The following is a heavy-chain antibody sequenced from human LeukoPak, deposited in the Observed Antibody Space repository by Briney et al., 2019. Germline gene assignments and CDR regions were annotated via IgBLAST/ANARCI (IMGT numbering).Heavy chain of an antibody. CDR2: ISYDGSNK. D-gene: IGHD1-26*01. CDR3: ARDPRRGLLDYYYYYYMDV. V-gene: IGHV3-30-3*01. J-gene: IGHJ6*03. CDR1: GFTFSNAW. Sequence: GGSLRLSRAASGFTFSNAWMSWVRQAPGKGLEWVAVISYDGSNKYYADSVKGRFTISRDNSKNTLYLQMNSLRAEDTAVYYCARDPRRGLLDYYYYYYMDVWGKGTTVTVSS.